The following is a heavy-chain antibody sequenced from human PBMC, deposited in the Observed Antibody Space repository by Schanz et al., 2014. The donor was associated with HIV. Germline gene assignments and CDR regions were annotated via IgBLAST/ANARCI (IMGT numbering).Heavy chain of an antibody. J-gene: IGHJ6*02. CDR2: INSDGSST. Sequence: EVQLVESGGALVQPGGSLRLSCVASGFTFSGYWMHWVRQAPGKGLVWVSRINSDGSSTTYADYVKGRFTISRDNAKNTLYLQMNSLRAEDTAVYYCARDYRFLQEYYYGMDVWGQGTTVTVSS. CDR3: ARDYRFLQEYYYGMDV. V-gene: IGHV3-74*01. CDR1: GFTFSGYW. D-gene: IGHD3-3*01.